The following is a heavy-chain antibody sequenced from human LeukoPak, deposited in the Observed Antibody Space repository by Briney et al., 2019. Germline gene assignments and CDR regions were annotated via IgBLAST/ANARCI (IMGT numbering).Heavy chain of an antibody. D-gene: IGHD3-22*01. V-gene: IGHV4-59*01. Sequence: PSETLSLTCTVSGGSISSYCWSWIRQPPGKGLEWIGYIYYSGSTNYNPSLKSRVTISVDTSKNQFSLKLSSVTAADTAVYYCARDYYDSSENAFDIWGQGTMVTVSS. CDR2: IYYSGST. CDR1: GGSISSYC. J-gene: IGHJ3*02. CDR3: ARDYYDSSENAFDI.